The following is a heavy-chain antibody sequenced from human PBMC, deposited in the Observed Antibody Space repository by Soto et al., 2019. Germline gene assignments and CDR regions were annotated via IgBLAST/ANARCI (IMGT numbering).Heavy chain of an antibody. J-gene: IGHJ4*02. CDR2: LYYRGTT. CDR3: FGVLADTLDY. D-gene: IGHD6-19*01. V-gene: IGHV4-39*02. Sequence: ETLSLTCKVSGGSVTNSSYHWGWIRQTPGKGPEWIATLYYRGTTDYNSALRSRASMSVDTSKDYFSLTLSSVTVADTAVYFCFGVLADTLDYWGQGNPVTVSS. CDR1: GGSVTNSSYH.